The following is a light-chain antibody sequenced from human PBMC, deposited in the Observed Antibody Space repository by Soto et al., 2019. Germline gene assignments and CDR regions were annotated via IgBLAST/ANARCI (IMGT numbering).Light chain of an antibody. J-gene: IGLJ2*01. Sequence: QSVLTQPPSVSGAPGQRVTISCTGSSSNIGAGYDVHWYQQVPGTAPKLLIYGNSNRPSGVPDRFSGSKSGTSASLAITGLQAEDEADYYCQSYDSSRSVLFGGGTKLTVL. CDR1: SSNIGAGYD. CDR2: GNS. V-gene: IGLV1-40*01. CDR3: QSYDSSRSVL.